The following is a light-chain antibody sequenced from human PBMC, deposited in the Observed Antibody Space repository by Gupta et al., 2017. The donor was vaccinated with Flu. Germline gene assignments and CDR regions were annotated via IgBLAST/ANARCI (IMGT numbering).Light chain of an antibody. CDR1: RSDIGTNF. Sequence: SVLTPPPSVSSPPGQRVTISCSGGRSDIGTNFVSWYQQLPGTAPTLLIYRNNQRPSGIPDRFSGSKSGTSAALAISGLRAEDEADYYCATWDDSGTGWVFGGGTKVTVL. CDR3: ATWDDSGTGWV. J-gene: IGLJ3*02. V-gene: IGLV1-47*01. CDR2: RNN.